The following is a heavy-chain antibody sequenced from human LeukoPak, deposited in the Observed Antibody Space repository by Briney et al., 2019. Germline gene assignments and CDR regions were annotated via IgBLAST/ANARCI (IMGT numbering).Heavy chain of an antibody. V-gene: IGHV5-51*01. Sequence: GESLKISCKVSGYSFTSYCIGWVRQMPGKGLEWMGIIYPGDSGPTYSPSFQGQVTISVDKSINTAYLQWSSLQASDTATYYRGMSGDRVPLQDDVFDVWGQGTMVTVST. CDR1: GYSFTSYC. J-gene: IGHJ3*01. CDR2: IYPGDSGP. CDR3: GMSGDRVPLQDDVFDV. D-gene: IGHD1-26*01.